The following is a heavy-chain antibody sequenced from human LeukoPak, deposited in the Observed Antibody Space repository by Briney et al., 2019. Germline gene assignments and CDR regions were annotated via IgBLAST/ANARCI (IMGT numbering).Heavy chain of an antibody. D-gene: IGHD6-13*01. CDR2: IYPGDSDT. V-gene: IGHV5-51*01. CDR1: GYSFTSYW. J-gene: IGHJ5*02. CDR3: ARVPYCSSSRFDP. Sequence: GESLKISCKVSGYSFTSYWIGWVRQMSGKGLEWMGIIYPGDSDTRYSPSFQGQVTISADKSISTAYLQWSSLKASDTAMYYCARVPYCSSSRFDPWGQGTLVTVSS.